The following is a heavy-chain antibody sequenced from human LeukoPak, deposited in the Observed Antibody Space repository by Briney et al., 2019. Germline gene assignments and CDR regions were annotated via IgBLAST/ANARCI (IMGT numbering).Heavy chain of an antibody. V-gene: IGHV1-24*01. D-gene: IGHD3-9*01. Sequence: ASVKVSCKVSGYTLTELSIHWVRQAPGKGLEWVGGFDPEDGETIYAQKFQGRVTMTEDTSTDTAYMELSTLRSEDTAVYYCATAGVLRYFDWLLSFDYWGQGTLVTVSS. J-gene: IGHJ4*02. CDR1: GYTLTELS. CDR2: FDPEDGET. CDR3: ATAGVLRYFDWLLSFDY.